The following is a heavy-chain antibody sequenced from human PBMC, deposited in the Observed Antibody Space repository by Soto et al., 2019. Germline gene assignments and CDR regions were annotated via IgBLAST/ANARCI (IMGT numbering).Heavy chain of an antibody. J-gene: IGHJ4*02. CDR1: GFTFSSYA. D-gene: IGHD2-21*01. Sequence: EVQLLESGGGLVQPGGSLRLSCAASGFTFSSYAMSWVRQAPGKGLEWVSAISGSGGSTYYADSVKGRFTSSRDNSKNTLYLQMVSLRAEDAAVYYGGEDLSVGDHYVHYWGQGTLVTVSS. CDR3: GEDLSVGDHYVHY. CDR2: ISGSGGST. V-gene: IGHV3-23*01.